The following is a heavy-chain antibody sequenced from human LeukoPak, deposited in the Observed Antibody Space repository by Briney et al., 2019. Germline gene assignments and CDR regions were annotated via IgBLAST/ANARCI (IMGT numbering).Heavy chain of an antibody. CDR1: GFTFSSYA. CDR3: AKDLSYGSSWSTFDP. CDR2: ISGSGGST. D-gene: IGHD6-13*01. J-gene: IGHJ5*02. Sequence: PGGSLRLSCAASGFTFSSYAMSWVRQAPGKGLEWVSAISGSGGSTYYADSVKGRFTISRDNSKNTLYLQMNSLRAEDTAVYYCAKDLSYGSSWSTFDPWGQGTLVTVSS. V-gene: IGHV3-23*01.